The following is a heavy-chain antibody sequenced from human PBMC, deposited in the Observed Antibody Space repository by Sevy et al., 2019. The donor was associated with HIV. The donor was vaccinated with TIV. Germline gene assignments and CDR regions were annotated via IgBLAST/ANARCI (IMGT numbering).Heavy chain of an antibody. Sequence: SETLSLTCAVSGGSINSSTFSWGWIRQSPGKGLEWIGSFYYSGSTYYNPSLKSRVTISVDTSNNQFSLQLYSVTAADTAVYYCARHQGQLVRGYYYYYMDVWGKGTTVTVSS. CDR1: GGSINSSTFS. D-gene: IGHD6-13*01. CDR2: FYYSGST. V-gene: IGHV4-39*01. J-gene: IGHJ6*03. CDR3: ARHQGQLVRGYYYYYMDV.